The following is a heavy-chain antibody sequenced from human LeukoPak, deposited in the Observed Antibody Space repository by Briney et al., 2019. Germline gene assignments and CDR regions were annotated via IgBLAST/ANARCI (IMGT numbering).Heavy chain of an antibody. J-gene: IGHJ6*02. CDR2: IHHSGTT. D-gene: IGHD6-13*01. CDR1: GDSIINNNW. CDR3: ARDEVAAALLGGDYYYYGMDV. V-gene: IGHV4-4*02. Sequence: SETLSLTCAVSGDSIINNNWWSWVRQPPGKGLEWIGEIHHSGTTNYNPSLKSRVTISVDTSKNQFSLKLSSVTAADTAVYYCARDEVAAALLGGDYYYYGMDVWGQGTTVTVSS.